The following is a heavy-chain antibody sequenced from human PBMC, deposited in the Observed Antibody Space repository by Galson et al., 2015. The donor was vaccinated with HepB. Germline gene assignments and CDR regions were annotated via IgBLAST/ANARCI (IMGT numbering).Heavy chain of an antibody. D-gene: IGHD4/OR15-4a*01. V-gene: IGHV3-11*06. CDR3: ARSLVLLDGNNLPFQYYGLDV. J-gene: IGHJ6*02. CDR2: ISGVSTNT. CDR1: GFNFNDYY. Sequence: SLRLSCAASGFNFNDYYMSWIRQAPGKGPEWVSYISGVSTNTNYGDYVKGRFTISRDNAKNSLYLQMNGLRVEDTAVYYCARSLVLLDGNNLPFQYYGLDVWGQGTTVTVSS.